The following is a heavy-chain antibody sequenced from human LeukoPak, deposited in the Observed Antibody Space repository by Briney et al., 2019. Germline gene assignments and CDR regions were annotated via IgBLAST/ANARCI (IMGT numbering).Heavy chain of an antibody. CDR2: INPNSGGT. J-gene: IGHJ4*02. Sequence: GASVKVSCKASGYSFTGYYMHWVRQAPGQGLEWMGWINPNSGGTNYAQKFQGRVTMTRDTSISTAYMELSRLRSDDTAVYYCARDRAENYYDSSGYPDYWGQGTLVTVSS. V-gene: IGHV1-2*02. CDR1: GYSFTGYY. D-gene: IGHD3-22*01. CDR3: ARDRAENYYDSSGYPDY.